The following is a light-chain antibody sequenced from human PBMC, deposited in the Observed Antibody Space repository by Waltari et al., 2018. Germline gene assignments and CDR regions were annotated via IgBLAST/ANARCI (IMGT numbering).Light chain of an antibody. Sequence: QSALTQPASVAGSPGQSITVSCPGTSSDVGGYNLVSWYQQHPGKAPKLMIHEGSTRPSGVSNRFSGSKSGNTASLTISGLQAEDEADYYCCSYAGSSTLLFGGGTKVTVL. CDR2: EGS. CDR1: SSDVGGYNL. CDR3: CSYAGSSTLL. J-gene: IGLJ2*01. V-gene: IGLV2-23*01.